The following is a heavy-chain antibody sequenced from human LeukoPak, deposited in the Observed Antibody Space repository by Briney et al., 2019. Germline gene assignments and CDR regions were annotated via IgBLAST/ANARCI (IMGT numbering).Heavy chain of an antibody. CDR3: ARDADGGPEGYFGY. D-gene: IGHD4-23*01. V-gene: IGHV1-18*01. J-gene: IGHJ4*02. Sequence: GASVKVSCKASGYTFTSYGISWVRQATGQGLEWMGWISAYNGNTNYAQKLQGRVTMTADTSTSTAYMELRSLRSDDTAVYYCARDADGGPEGYFGYWGQGTLVTVSS. CDR1: GYTFTSYG. CDR2: ISAYNGNT.